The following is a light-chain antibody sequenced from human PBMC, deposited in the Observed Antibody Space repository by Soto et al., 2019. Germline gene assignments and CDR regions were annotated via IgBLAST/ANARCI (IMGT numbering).Light chain of an antibody. CDR1: QSVRSN. CDR3: QQYNKWPPIT. Sequence: EIVMPQNPATLSVSPGEGASLSCRASQSVRSNLAWYQQKPGQAPRLLIFGASTRATGIPARFSGSGSGTEFTLTISSLQSEDFAVYYCQQYNKWPPITFGQGTRLEI. J-gene: IGKJ5*01. V-gene: IGKV3-15*01. CDR2: GAS.